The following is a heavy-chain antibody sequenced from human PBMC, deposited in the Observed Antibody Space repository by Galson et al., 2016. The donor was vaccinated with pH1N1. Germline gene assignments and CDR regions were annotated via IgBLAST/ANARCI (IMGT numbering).Heavy chain of an antibody. D-gene: IGHD4-17*01. CDR3: ARFLYGDYSGYFDY. V-gene: IGHV2-70*01. Sequence: PALVKPTQTLTLTCSFSGFSLSTSGMCVSWIRQPPGKALEWLALIDWDDDKYYSTSLKTRLTISKDTSKNQVVLTMTNMDPVDTATYYFARFLYGDYSGYFDYWGQGTLVTVSS. CDR2: IDWDDDK. J-gene: IGHJ4*02. CDR1: GFSLSTSGMC.